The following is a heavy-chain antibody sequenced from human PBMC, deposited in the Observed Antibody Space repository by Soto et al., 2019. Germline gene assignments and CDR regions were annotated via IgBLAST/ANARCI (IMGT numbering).Heavy chain of an antibody. CDR3: AKFVYSSGNDAFDI. J-gene: IGHJ3*02. V-gene: IGHV3-23*01. D-gene: IGHD6-19*01. CDR1: GFTFSSYA. CDR2: ISGSGGST. Sequence: GESLKISCAASGFTFSSYAMSWVRQAPGKGLEWVSAISGSGGSTYYADSVKGRFTISRDNSKNTLYLQRNSLRAEDTAVYYCAKFVYSSGNDAFDIWGQGTMVTVSS.